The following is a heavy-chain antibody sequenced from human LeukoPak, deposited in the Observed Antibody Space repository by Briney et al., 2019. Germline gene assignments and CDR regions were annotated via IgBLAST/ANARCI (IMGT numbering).Heavy chain of an antibody. Sequence: PGRSLRLSCAASGFTFSSYGMHWVRQAPGKGLEWVAVIWYDGSNKYYADSVKGRFTISRDNSKNTLYLQMNSLRAEDTAVYYCTYSSHKNPYYFDYWGQGTLVTVSS. CDR1: GFTFSSYG. V-gene: IGHV3-33*01. CDR3: TYSSHKNPYYFDY. D-gene: IGHD6-13*01. CDR2: IWYDGSNK. J-gene: IGHJ4*02.